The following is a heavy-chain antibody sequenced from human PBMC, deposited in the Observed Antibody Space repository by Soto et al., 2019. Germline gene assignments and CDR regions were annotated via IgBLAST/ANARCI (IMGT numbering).Heavy chain of an antibody. CDR1: GYTFTNYG. D-gene: IGHD6-6*01. Sequence: QVQLVQSGAEVKKPGASVKVSCKASGYTFTNYGIIWVRQAPGQGLEWMGWINTYNGNTNYAQNLQGRVTLTTDTSTSTAYMELRSLRSDDTAMYYCARAGQYSSRNYSPPPFDYWSQGTLVTVSS. CDR2: INTYNGNT. V-gene: IGHV1-18*01. J-gene: IGHJ4*02. CDR3: ARAGQYSSRNYSPPPFDY.